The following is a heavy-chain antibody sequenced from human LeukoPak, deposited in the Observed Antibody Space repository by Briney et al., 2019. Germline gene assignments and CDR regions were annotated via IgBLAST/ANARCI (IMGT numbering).Heavy chain of an antibody. CDR2: MNPNSGNT. Sequence: ASVKVSCKASGYTFTSYDINWVRQATGQGLEWMGWMNPNSGNTGYAQKFQGRVTITRDTSASTAYMELSSLRSEDTAVYYCARGRIAAAGKTFDYWGQGTLVTVSS. CDR1: GYTFTSYD. D-gene: IGHD6-13*01. J-gene: IGHJ4*02. V-gene: IGHV1-8*01. CDR3: ARGRIAAAGKTFDY.